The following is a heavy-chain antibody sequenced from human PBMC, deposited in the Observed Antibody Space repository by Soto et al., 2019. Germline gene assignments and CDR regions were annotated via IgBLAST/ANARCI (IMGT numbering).Heavy chain of an antibody. Sequence: SVKVSCKASGYTFTAYYMHWVRQAPGQGPEWMGWINPNSGGPNYAQRFQGRVTVTRDTSISIAYMELSRLGSDDTAVYYCERELRVRYSGYDFDYRGPGANVTV. J-gene: IGHJ4*01. D-gene: IGHD5-12*01. CDR3: ERELRVRYSGYDFDY. CDR2: INPNSGGP. V-gene: IGHV1-2*02. CDR1: GYTFTAYY.